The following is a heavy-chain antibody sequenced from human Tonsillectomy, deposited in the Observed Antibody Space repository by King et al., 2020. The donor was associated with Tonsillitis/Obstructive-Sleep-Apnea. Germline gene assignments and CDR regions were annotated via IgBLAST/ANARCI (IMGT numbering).Heavy chain of an antibody. CDR1: GGSFSGYY. V-gene: IGHV4-34*01. Sequence: VQLQQWGAGLFKPSETLSLTCAVYGGSFSGYYWTWIRQPPGKGLEWIGEINRGGSPNPNPSLKSRVTIAVDTSKNQFSLKMWSVTAADTAVYYCARVGGLRSSSASDAFDVWGLGTMVTVSS. D-gene: IGHD6-6*01. CDR2: INRGGSP. J-gene: IGHJ3*01. CDR3: ARVGGLRSSSASDAFDV.